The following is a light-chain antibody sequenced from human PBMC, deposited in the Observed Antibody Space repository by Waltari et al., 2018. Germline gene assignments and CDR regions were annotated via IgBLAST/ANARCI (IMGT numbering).Light chain of an antibody. J-gene: IGLJ2*01. V-gene: IGLV2-23*01. CDR3: FSYADGRSLV. CDR1: STDLGSSTL. Sequence: QSALTQPASVSGSPGQSITISCTGSSTDLGSSTLVSWYQHHPDKAPKLLIYEGTERPPGIANRFSGSKSGNTASLTISKLQAEDEADYYCFSYADGRSLVFGGGTKLTVL. CDR2: EGT.